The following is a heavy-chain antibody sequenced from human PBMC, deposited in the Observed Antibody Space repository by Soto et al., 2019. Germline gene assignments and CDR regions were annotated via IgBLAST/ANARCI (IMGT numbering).Heavy chain of an antibody. CDR3: ARRLNYYGSGSYGMDV. V-gene: IGHV3-23*01. CDR2: LTGSGDSI. J-gene: IGHJ6*02. Sequence: GGSLRLSCAASGFTFSRYAMTWVRQAPGKGLEWVSALTGSGDSIYYADSVKGRFTISRDNSKNTLYLQMNSLRAEDTAVYYCARRLNYYGSGSYGMDVWGQGTTVTVSS. D-gene: IGHD3-10*01. CDR1: GFTFSRYA.